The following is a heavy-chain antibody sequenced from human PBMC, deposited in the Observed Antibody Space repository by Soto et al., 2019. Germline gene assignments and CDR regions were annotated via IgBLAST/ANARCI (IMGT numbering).Heavy chain of an antibody. CDR1: GFTFSNYA. D-gene: IGHD3-10*01. V-gene: IGHV3-23*01. CDR3: ANDPRVHYYDSGSSTY. J-gene: IGHJ4*02. CDR2: ISGSGGST. Sequence: EVQLLESGGGLVQPGGSLRLSCAASGFTFSNYAMSWVRQAPGKGLEWVSAISGSGGSTYYADSVKGRFTISRDNSNTTLYLQMHTLRPADTAVYYGANDPRVHYYDSGSSTYRGQGTLVTVSS.